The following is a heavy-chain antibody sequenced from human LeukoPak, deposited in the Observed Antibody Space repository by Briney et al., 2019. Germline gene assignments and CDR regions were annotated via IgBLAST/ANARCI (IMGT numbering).Heavy chain of an antibody. V-gene: IGHV4-59*12. CDR3: ARVRALIVRWLVREAGYFDY. J-gene: IGHJ4*02. CDR1: GGSISSYY. CDR2: IYYSGST. D-gene: IGHD6-19*01. Sequence: PSETLSLTCTVSGGSISSYYWSWIRQPPGKGLEWIGYIYYSGSTNYNPSLKSRVTISVDTSKNQFSLKLSSVTAADTAVYYCARVRALIVRWLVREAGYFDYWGQGTLVTVSS.